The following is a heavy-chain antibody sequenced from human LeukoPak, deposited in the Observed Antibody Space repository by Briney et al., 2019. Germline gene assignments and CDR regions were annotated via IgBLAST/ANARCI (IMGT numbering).Heavy chain of an antibody. J-gene: IGHJ3*02. V-gene: IGHV3-33*01. D-gene: IGHD1-26*01. Sequence: GGSLRLSCAASGFTFSSCGMHWVRQAPGKGLEWVAVIWYDGSNKYYADSVKGRFTISRDNSKNTLYLQMNSLRAEDTAVYYCASLRYSGSYHDAFDIWGQGTMVTVSS. CDR2: IWYDGSNK. CDR1: GFTFSSCG. CDR3: ASLRYSGSYHDAFDI.